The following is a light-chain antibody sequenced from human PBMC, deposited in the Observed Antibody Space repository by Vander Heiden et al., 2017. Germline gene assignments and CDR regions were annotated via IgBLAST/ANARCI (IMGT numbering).Light chain of an antibody. Sequence: SYELTQPPSVSVSPGQTARITCSGDALPKQYAYWYQQKPGQAPVLVIYKDSERPSGIPERFSGSSSGTTVTLTISGVQAEDEADYYCQSADSSPLIGGGTKLTVL. J-gene: IGLJ2*01. CDR2: KDS. CDR3: QSADSSPL. CDR1: ALPKQY. V-gene: IGLV3-25*03.